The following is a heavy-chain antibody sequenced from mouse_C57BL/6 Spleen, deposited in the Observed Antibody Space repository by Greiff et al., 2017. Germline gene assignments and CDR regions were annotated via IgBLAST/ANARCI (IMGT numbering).Heavy chain of an antibody. CDR2: IYPGSGST. D-gene: IGHD1-1*01. V-gene: IGHV1-55*01. J-gene: IGHJ2*01. CDR1: GYTFTSYW. Sequence: VQLQQPGAELVKPGASVKMSCKASGYTFTSYWITWVKQRPGQGLEWIGDIYPGSGSTNYNEKFKSKATLTVDTSSSTAYMQLSIMTSEDSAVYCWARADYYGSSYDYWGQGTTLTVSS. CDR3: ARADYYGSSYDY.